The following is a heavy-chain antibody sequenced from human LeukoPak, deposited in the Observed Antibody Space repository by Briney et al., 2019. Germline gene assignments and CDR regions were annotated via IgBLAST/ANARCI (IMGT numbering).Heavy chain of an antibody. Sequence: GGSLRLSCAASGFTFSSYAMSWVRQAPGKGLEWVSAITGSGNSTYYADSVKGRFTISRDNSKNTLYLQMNSLRAEDTAIYYCAKRMAVAGNFDSWGQGTLVTVSS. D-gene: IGHD6-19*01. CDR2: ITGSGNST. J-gene: IGHJ4*02. CDR1: GFTFSSYA. V-gene: IGHV3-23*01. CDR3: AKRMAVAGNFDS.